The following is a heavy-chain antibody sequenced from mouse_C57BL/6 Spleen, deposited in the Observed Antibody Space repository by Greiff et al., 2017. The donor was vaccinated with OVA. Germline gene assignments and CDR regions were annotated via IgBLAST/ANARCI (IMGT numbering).Heavy chain of an antibody. J-gene: IGHJ2*01. CDR2: INYDGSST. V-gene: IGHV5-16*01. CDR1: GFTFSDYY. Sequence: DVKLVESEGGLVQPGSSMKLSCTASGFTFSDYYMAWVRQVPEKGLEWVANINYDGSSTYYLDSLKSRFIISRDNAKNILYLQMSSLKSEDTATYYCARDRGNYGFDYWGQGTTLTVSS. D-gene: IGHD2-1*01. CDR3: ARDRGNYGFDY.